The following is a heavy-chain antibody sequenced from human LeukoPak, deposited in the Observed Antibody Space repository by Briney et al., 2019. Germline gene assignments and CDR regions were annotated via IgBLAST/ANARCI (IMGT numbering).Heavy chain of an antibody. Sequence: SETLSLTCAVYGGSFSGYYWSWIRQPPGKGLEWIGEINHSGSTNYNPSLKSRVTISVDTSKNQFSLKLSSVTAADTAVYYCALRAHIIAVAGSFDYWGQGTLVTVSS. CDR2: INHSGST. CDR1: GGSFSGYY. J-gene: IGHJ4*02. V-gene: IGHV4-34*01. CDR3: ALRAHIIAVAGSFDY. D-gene: IGHD6-19*01.